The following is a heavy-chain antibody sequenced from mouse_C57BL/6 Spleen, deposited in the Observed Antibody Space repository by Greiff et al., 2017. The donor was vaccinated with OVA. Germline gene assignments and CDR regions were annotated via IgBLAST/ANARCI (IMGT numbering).Heavy chain of an antibody. CDR1: GFTFSDYG. CDR2: ISSGSSTI. Sequence: EVQLVESGGGLVKPGGSLKLSCAASGFTFSDYGMHWVRQAPEKGLEWVAYISSGSSTIYYADTVKGRFTISRDNAKNTLFLQMTSLRSEDTAMYYCAKLGGGNFDYWGQGTTLTVSS. D-gene: IGHD4-1*01. J-gene: IGHJ2*01. CDR3: AKLGGGNFDY. V-gene: IGHV5-17*01.